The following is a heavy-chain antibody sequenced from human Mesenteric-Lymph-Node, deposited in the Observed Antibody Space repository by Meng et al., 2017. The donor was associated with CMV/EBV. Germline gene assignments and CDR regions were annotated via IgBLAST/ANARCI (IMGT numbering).Heavy chain of an antibody. CDR3: ARVSGYSYGYGYYYYGMDV. V-gene: IGHV3-23*01. D-gene: IGHD5-18*01. Sequence: GESLKISCAASGFTFNNHAMSWVRQAPGKGLEWVSGVSGSGGGTEYADSVKGRFTISRDNSKNTLYLQMSSLRAEDTAVYYCARVSGYSYGYGYYYYGMDVWGQGTTVTVSS. CDR1: GFTFNNHA. CDR2: VSGSGGGT. J-gene: IGHJ6*02.